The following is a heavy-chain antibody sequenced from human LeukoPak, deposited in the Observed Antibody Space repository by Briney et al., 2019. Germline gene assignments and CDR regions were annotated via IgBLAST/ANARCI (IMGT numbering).Heavy chain of an antibody. Sequence: PSETLSLTCTVSGGSISSGGYCWSWIRQPPGKGLEWIGYIYHSGSTYYNPSLKSRVTISVDRSKNQFSLKLSSVTAADTAVYYCTLAPIDYSNHGWRPFDYWGQGTLVTVSS. CDR2: IYHSGST. D-gene: IGHD4-11*01. V-gene: IGHV4-30-2*01. CDR3: TLAPIDYSNHGWRPFDY. J-gene: IGHJ4*02. CDR1: GGSISSGGYC.